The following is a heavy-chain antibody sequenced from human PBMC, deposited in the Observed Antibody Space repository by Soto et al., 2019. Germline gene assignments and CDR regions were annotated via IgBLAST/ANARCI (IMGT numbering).Heavy chain of an antibody. CDR1: GFTFSDYY. Sequence: PGGSLRLSCAASGFTFSDYYMSWIRQAPGKGLEWVSYISSSVSLIYYADSVKGRFTISRDNAKKSLYLQMNSLRAEDTAVYYCESCPRPNGMAVWGQGTRVTVSS. J-gene: IGHJ6*02. V-gene: IGHV3-11*01. CDR3: ESCPRPNGMAV. CDR2: ISSSVSLI. D-gene: IGHD2-15*01.